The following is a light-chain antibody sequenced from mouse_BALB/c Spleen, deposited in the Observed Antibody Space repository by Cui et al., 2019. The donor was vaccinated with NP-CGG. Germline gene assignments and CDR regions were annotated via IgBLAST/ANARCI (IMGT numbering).Light chain of an antibody. CDR1: TGTVTTSNY. CDR3: ALWYSNHWV. V-gene: IGLV1*01. Sequence: QAVLSQESALTTSPGGTVTLTCRSSTGTVTTSNYANWVQEKPDHLFTGLIGGTNNRVPGVPARFSGSLIGDKAALIITGAQTEDEAIYFCALWYSNHWVFGGGTKLTVL. J-gene: IGLJ1*01. CDR2: GTN.